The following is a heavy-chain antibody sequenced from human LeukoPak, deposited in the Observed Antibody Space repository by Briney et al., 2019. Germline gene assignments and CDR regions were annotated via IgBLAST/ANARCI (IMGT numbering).Heavy chain of an antibody. CDR2: IDPSDSYT. D-gene: IGHD3-22*01. J-gene: IGHJ4*02. CDR3: ARSPDSSGYYSWTLFDY. V-gene: IGHV5-10-1*01. Sequence: GESLKISCKGSGYSFTSYWISWVRQMPGKGLEWMGRIDPSDSYTNYSPSFQGHAIISADKSISTAYLQWSSLKASDTAMFYCARSPDSSGYYSWTLFDYWGQGTLVTVSS. CDR1: GYSFTSYW.